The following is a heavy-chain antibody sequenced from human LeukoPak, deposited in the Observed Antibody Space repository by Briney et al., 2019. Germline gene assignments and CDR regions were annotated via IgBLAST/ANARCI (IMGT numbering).Heavy chain of an antibody. CDR2: IKQDGSEK. CDR3: ARDLSGSSSSGFDP. J-gene: IGHJ5*02. Sequence: GGSLRLSCAAPGFSLSNYGMNWVRQAPGKGLEWVANIKQDGSEKNYVDSVKGRFSISRDNAKNSLILQMNTLRAEDTAVYYCARDLSGSSSSGFDPWGQGTLVTVSS. D-gene: IGHD6-6*01. V-gene: IGHV3-7*01. CDR1: GFSLSNYG.